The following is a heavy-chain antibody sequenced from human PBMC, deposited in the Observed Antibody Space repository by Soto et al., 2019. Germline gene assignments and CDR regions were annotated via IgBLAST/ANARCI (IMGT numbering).Heavy chain of an antibody. CDR3: ARGLGFGVPLVGKRPVDY. CDR1: GGSFSGYY. CDR2: INHSGST. J-gene: IGHJ4*02. Sequence: QVQLQQWGAGLLKPSETLSLTCAVYGGSFSGYYWSWIRQPPGKGLEWIGEINHSGSTNYNPSLQSRVTISGDTSKNQFSLKLSSVTAADTAVYYCARGLGFGVPLVGKRPVDYWGQGTLVTVSS. D-gene: IGHD3-3*01. V-gene: IGHV4-34*01.